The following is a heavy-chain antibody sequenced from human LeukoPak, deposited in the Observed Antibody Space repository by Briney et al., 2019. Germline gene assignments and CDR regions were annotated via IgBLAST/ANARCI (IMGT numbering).Heavy chain of an antibody. CDR3: ARGPDIVVVPAAPHWFDP. CDR2: IYPGDSDT. J-gene: IGHJ5*02. CDR1: GYSFTSYW. D-gene: IGHD2-2*01. Sequence: KPGESLRISCKGSGYSFTSYWISWVRQMPGKGLEWMGIIYPGDSDTRYSPSFQGQVTISADKSISTAYLQWSSLKASDTAMYYCARGPDIVVVPAAPHWFDPWGQGTLVTVSS. V-gene: IGHV5-51*01.